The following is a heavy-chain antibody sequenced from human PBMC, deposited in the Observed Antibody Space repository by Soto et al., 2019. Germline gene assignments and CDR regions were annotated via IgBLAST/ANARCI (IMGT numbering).Heavy chain of an antibody. CDR1: GFTFSSYA. CDR3: AKLIRGWLRLQGDFDY. D-gene: IGHD5-12*01. CDR2: ISGSGGST. J-gene: IGHJ4*02. V-gene: IGHV3-23*01. Sequence: GGSLRLSCAASGFTFSSYAMSWVRQAPGKGLEWVSAISGSGGSTYYADSVKGRFTISRDNSKNTLYLQMNSLRAEDTAVYYCAKLIRGWLRLQGDFDYWGQGTLVTVSS.